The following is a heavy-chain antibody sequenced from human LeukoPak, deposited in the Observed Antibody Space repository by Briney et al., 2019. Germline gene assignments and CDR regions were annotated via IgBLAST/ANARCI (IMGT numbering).Heavy chain of an antibody. J-gene: IGHJ5*02. CDR1: GGSISSYY. CDR2: IYYSGST. CDR3: ARGSPPGGSGSYYNWFDP. D-gene: IGHD3-10*01. Sequence: SETLSLTCTVSGGSISSYYWSWIRQPAGKGLEWIGYIYYSGSTNYNPSLKNRVTISVDTSKNQFSLKLSSLTAADTAVYYCARGSPPGGSGSYYNWFDPWGQGTLVTVSS. V-gene: IGHV4-59*01.